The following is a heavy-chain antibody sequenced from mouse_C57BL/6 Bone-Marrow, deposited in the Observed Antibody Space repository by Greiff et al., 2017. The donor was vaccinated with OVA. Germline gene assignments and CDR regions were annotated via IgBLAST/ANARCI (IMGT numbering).Heavy chain of an antibody. J-gene: IGHJ4*01. Sequence: QVQLQQPGAELVKPGASVKLSCKASGYTFTRYWMHWVKQRPGQGLEWIGMIHPNSGSTNYNEKFTSKATLTVDKSSSTAYMQLSSLTSEDSAVYYCARRGYGSSYGNYAMDYWGQGTSVTVSS. CDR2: IHPNSGST. D-gene: IGHD1-1*01. V-gene: IGHV1-64*01. CDR1: GYTFTRYW. CDR3: ARRGYGSSYGNYAMDY.